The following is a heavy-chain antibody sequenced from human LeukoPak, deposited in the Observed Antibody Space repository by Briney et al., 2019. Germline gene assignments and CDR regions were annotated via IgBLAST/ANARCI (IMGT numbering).Heavy chain of an antibody. D-gene: IGHD3-22*01. Sequence: SVKVSCKASGYTFTSYDINWVRQATGQGLEWMGGIIPIFGTANYAQKFQGRVTITADESTSTAYMELSSLRSEDTAVYYCARVPDYYDSSGQDYWGQGTLVTVSS. V-gene: IGHV1-69*13. CDR1: GYTFTSYD. CDR2: IIPIFGTA. CDR3: ARVPDYYDSSGQDY. J-gene: IGHJ4*02.